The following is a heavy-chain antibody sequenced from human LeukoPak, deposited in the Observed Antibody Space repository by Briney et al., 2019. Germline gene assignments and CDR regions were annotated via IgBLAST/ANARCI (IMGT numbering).Heavy chain of an antibody. D-gene: IGHD6-19*01. CDR2: IRYDESEK. CDR1: GFTFSRSG. V-gene: IGHV3-30*02. CDR3: AKAGTAVPGTSDL. Sequence: GGSLRLSCAASGFTFSRSGMYWVRQAPGKGLEWLAFIRYDESEKYYANSVKGRFTVSRDNSMNTLYLQMNSLRSEDTAVYYCAKAGTAVPGTSDLWGPGTLVTVSS. J-gene: IGHJ5*02.